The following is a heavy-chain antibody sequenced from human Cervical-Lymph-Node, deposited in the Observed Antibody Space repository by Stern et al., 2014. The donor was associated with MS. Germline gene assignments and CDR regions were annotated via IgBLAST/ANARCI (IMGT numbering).Heavy chain of an antibody. D-gene: IGHD3-9*01. CDR2: IYYNGNT. V-gene: IGHV4-59*11. CDR1: PPPPPPPP. Sequence: QLQLQESGPGLVKPSDPPPPPPPPPPPPPPPPPPNSLPQPPRTGPESIGYIYYNGNTKYNPSLKSRVTISLDRSKNQFSLKLTSVTAADTAVYYCARDNFDLTWEGFDSWGQGTLVTVSS. CDR3: ARDNFDLTWEGFDS. J-gene: IGHJ4*02.